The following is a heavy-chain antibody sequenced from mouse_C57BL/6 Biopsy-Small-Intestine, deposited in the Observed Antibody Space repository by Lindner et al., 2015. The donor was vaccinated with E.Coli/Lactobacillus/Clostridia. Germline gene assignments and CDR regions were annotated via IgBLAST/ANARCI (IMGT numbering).Heavy chain of an antibody. CDR1: GYTFTTYP. V-gene: IGHV1-47*01. D-gene: IGHD1-1*01. Sequence: VQLQESGAELVKPGASVRMSCKTSGYTFTTYPIEWMKQNRGKSLEWIGNFHPYNDDTNYNEKFKGKATLTVEKSSTTVYLELSRLTSDDSGVYYCARGYCSNYYAMDYWGQGTSVTVSS. CDR3: ARGYCSNYYAMDY. CDR2: FHPYNDDT. J-gene: IGHJ4*01.